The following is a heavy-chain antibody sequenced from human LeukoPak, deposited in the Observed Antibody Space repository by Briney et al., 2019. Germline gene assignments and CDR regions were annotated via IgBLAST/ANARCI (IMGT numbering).Heavy chain of an antibody. D-gene: IGHD2-2*01. CDR3: ARGVWDVVVPRYFDY. J-gene: IGHJ4*02. CDR1: GGSISSGDYY. CDR2: IYYSGST. Sequence: SETLSLTCTVSGGSISSGDYYWSWIRQPPGKGLEWIGYIYYSGSTYYNPSLKSRVTISVDRSKNQFSLKLSSVTAADTAVYYCARGVWDVVVPRYFDYWGQGTLVTVSS. V-gene: IGHV4-30-4*01.